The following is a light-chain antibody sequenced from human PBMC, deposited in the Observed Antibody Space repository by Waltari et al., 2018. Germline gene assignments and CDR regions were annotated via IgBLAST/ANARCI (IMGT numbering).Light chain of an antibody. CDR2: TAS. Sequence: TSRASKKICGHLKWFQQQPGRPPKLLIHTASSLQSGVPSRFSGSGSGTHFTLTITSLQPEDFATYFCQQTYSTPYTFGQGTKVDIK. CDR1: KKICGH. V-gene: IGKV1-39*01. J-gene: IGKJ2*01. CDR3: QQTYSTPYT.